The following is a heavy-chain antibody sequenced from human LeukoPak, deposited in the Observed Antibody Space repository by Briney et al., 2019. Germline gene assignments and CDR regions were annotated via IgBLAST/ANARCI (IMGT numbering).Heavy chain of an antibody. D-gene: IGHD1-26*01. V-gene: IGHV3-30*01. J-gene: IGHJ3*02. Sequence: GRSLRLSCAASGLTFSSYAMHWVRQAPGKGLEWVAVISYDGSNKYYADSVKGRFTISGDKSKNTLYLQMNSLRPGDTAFYYCARGPGPIAEAKNPFDIWGQGTMVTVSS. CDR2: ISYDGSNK. CDR1: GLTFSSYA. CDR3: ARGPGPIAEAKNPFDI.